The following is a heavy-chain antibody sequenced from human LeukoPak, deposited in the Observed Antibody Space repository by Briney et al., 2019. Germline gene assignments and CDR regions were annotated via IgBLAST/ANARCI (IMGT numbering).Heavy chain of an antibody. CDR1: GFTFSSYW. CDR3: ARVAVRGSYYFDY. Sequence: GGSLRLSRAASGFTFSSYWVSWVRQAPGKGLEWVANIKQDGSEKYYVDSVKGRFTISRDNAKNPLYLQMNSLRAEDTAVYYCARVAVRGSYYFDYWGQGTLVTVSS. V-gene: IGHV3-7*01. CDR2: IKQDGSEK. J-gene: IGHJ4*02. D-gene: IGHD1-26*01.